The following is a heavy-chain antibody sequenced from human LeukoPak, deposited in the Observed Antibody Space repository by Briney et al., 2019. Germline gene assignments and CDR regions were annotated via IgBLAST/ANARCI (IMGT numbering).Heavy chain of an antibody. Sequence: GGSLRLSCAASGFTFSSYWMHWVRQAPGKGLVWVSRINSDGSSTSYADSVRGRFTISRDNAKNTLYLQMNSLRAEDTAVYYCAREMATITYYFDYWGQGTLVTVSS. CDR2: INSDGSST. J-gene: IGHJ4*02. CDR1: GFTFSSYW. D-gene: IGHD5-12*01. CDR3: AREMATITYYFDY. V-gene: IGHV3-74*01.